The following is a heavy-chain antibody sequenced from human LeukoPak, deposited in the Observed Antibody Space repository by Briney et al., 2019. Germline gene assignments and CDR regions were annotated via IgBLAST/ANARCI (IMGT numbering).Heavy chain of an antibody. CDR3: AGDKSVVRGVITSYFDY. V-gene: IGHV3-30*03. J-gene: IGHJ4*02. Sequence: GGSLRLSCAASGFTFSSYGMHWVRQAPGKGLEWVAVISYDGSNKYYADSVKGRFTISRDNSKNTLYLQMNSLRAEDTAVYYCAGDKSVVRGVITSYFDYWGQGTLVTVSS. CDR1: GFTFSSYG. CDR2: ISYDGSNK. D-gene: IGHD3-10*01.